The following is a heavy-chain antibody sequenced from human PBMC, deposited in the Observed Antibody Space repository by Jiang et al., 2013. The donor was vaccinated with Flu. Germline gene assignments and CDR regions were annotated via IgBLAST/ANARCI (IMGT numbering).Heavy chain of an antibody. D-gene: IGHD5-12*01. CDR3: ARLAGLRGWHAMDV. CDR1: W. J-gene: IGHJ6*02. CDR2: IYPGDSDT. V-gene: IGHV5-51*01. Sequence: WIGWVRQMPGKGLEWMGIIYPGDSDTRYSPSFQGQVTISADKSISTAYLQWSSLKASDTAMYYCARLAGLRGWHAMDVWGQGTTVTVSS.